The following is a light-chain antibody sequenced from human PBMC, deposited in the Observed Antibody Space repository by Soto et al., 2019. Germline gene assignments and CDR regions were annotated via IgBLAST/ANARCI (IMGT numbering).Light chain of an antibody. CDR2: GAS. CDR1: QSISSY. CDR3: QQSYSTLALT. V-gene: IGKV1-39*01. Sequence: DIQMTQSPSSLSASVGDRVTITCRASQSISSYLNWYQQKPGKAPKLLIYGASSLQSGVPSRFSGSGSGTDFILTISSLQPEDFATYYCQQSYSTLALTFGGGTKVDI. J-gene: IGKJ4*01.